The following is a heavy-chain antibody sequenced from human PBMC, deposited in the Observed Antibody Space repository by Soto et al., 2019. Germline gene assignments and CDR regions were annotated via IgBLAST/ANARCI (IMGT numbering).Heavy chain of an antibody. CDR3: ERNRYGYTFYDY. Sequence: SATLSLTCTVSGCSGSSGSYYWSWIRQPPGKGLEWIGYIYYSGSTNYNPSLKSRVTISVETSKNQLSLKLSSVTAADTAVYYGERNRYGYTFYDYWGQGTLVTVS. V-gene: IGHV4-61*01. CDR2: IYYSGST. D-gene: IGHD5-18*01. CDR1: GCSGSSGSYY. J-gene: IGHJ4*02.